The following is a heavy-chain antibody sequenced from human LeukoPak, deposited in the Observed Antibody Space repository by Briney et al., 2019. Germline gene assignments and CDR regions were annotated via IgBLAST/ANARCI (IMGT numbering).Heavy chain of an antibody. Sequence: SVKVSCKASGYTFTSYAISWVRQAPGQGLEWMGGIIPVFGTPKYAQKFQGRVTITADESTSTANMELSSLRSEDTAVYYCASPRGSYTPVLYYFHYWGQGTLVTVSS. V-gene: IGHV1-69*13. J-gene: IGHJ4*02. CDR2: IIPVFGTP. CDR1: GYTFTSYA. CDR3: ASPRGSYTPVLYYFHY. D-gene: IGHD1-26*01.